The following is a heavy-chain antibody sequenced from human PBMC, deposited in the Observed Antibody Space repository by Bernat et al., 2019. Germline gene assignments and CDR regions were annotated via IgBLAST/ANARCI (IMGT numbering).Heavy chain of an antibody. Sequence: EVQLVESGGGLVQPGGSLRLSRAASGFTFSSYSMNWVRQAPGKGLEWISYISSSSSTISYADSMKGRFTISRDNAKNSLYLQMNSLRAEDTAVYYCARDASGCSSTSCSLGWFDPWGQGTLVTVSS. J-gene: IGHJ5*02. CDR3: ARDASGCSSTSCSLGWFDP. CDR1: GFTFSSYS. D-gene: IGHD2-2*01. CDR2: ISSSSSTI. V-gene: IGHV3-48*01.